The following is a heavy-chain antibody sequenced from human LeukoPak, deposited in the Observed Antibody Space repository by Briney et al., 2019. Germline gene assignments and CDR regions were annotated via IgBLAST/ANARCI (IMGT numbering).Heavy chain of an antibody. CDR3: ARDQKLWFGELLNGYFDY. CDR2: LSSSGGST. V-gene: IGHV3-23*01. D-gene: IGHD3-10*01. CDR1: GFTFSNYG. Sequence: GSLRLSCAASGFTFSNYGMNWVRQAPGKGLEWVSALSSSGGSTYYADSVKGRFTISRDNSKNTLYLQMNSLRAEDTAVYYCARDQKLWFGELLNGYFDYWGQGTLVTVSS. J-gene: IGHJ4*02.